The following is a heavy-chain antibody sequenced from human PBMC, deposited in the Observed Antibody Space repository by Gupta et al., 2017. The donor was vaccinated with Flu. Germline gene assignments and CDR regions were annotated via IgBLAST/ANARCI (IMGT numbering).Heavy chain of an antibody. D-gene: IGHD5-18*01. Sequence: YGMDWVRQAAGKGLEWVAGISHDGTKNYHADCVKGRFTSSRDNSKNTLYLQMGGMRTEDTAVYYCEKDWRWNNNSYGMNVWGQGTTVTVSS. V-gene: IGHV3-30*18. CDR1: YG. J-gene: IGHJ6*01. CDR2: ISHDGTKN. CDR3: EKDWRWNNNSYGMNV.